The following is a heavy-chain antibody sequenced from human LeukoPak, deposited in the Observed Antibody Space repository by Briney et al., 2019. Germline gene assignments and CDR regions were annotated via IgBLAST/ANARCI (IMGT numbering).Heavy chain of an antibody. D-gene: IGHD3-22*01. CDR3: ARVSGITMIVVVNSDAFDI. J-gene: IGHJ3*02. V-gene: IGHV4-59*12. Sequence: KPSETLSLTCAVYGGSFSGYYWSWIRQPPGKGLEWIGYIYYTGNTNYNPSLKSRVTISVDTSKNQFSLKLSSVTAADTAVYYCARVSGITMIVVVNSDAFDIWGQGTMVTVSS. CDR1: GGSFSGYY. CDR2: IYYTGNT.